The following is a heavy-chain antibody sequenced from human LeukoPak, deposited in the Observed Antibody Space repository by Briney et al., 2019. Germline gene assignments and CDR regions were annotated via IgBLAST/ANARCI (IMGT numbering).Heavy chain of an antibody. CDR1: GFTVSSNL. CDR3: ALGGYLYGTTFDY. CDR2: IFVGGGT. J-gene: IGHJ4*02. V-gene: IGHV3-66*01. D-gene: IGHD5-18*01. Sequence: PGGSLRLSCAASGFTVSSNLMSWVRQAPGKGLEWASAIFVGGGTYHADSVKGRFTISSDNSKNTLYLQMNSLRAEDTAVYYCALGGYLYGTTFDYWGQGTLVTVSS.